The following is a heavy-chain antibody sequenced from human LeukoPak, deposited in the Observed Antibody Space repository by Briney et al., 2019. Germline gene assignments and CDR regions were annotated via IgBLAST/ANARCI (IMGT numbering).Heavy chain of an antibody. J-gene: IGHJ6*02. CDR1: GFTLSTHG. D-gene: IGHD3-10*01. V-gene: IGHV3-23*01. CDR2: ISSRDTTT. Sequence: GGSLSLSCAGEGFTLSTHGMSWVRQAQGKGLEWVSSISSRDTTTNYADSVKGRFTISRDGSKSTLYLHLNSLRAEDTAVYYCARAPPWFGDKHYGLDVWGQGTTVTVSS. CDR3: ARAPPWFGDKHYGLDV.